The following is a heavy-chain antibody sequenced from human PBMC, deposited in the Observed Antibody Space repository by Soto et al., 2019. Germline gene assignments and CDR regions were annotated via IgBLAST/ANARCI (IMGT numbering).Heavy chain of an antibody. CDR3: ARSRNEISHYFDWIFPFDY. D-gene: IGHD3-9*01. CDR1: GFSLINVRMG. CDR2: IFSNDEK. J-gene: IGHJ4*02. Sequence: QVTLKESGPVLVKPTETLTLTCTVSGFSLINVRMGVSWIRQPPGKAPEWLAHIFSNDEKYYSPSVKSRLTISKDNSKSQVVLTMTNMDPVDTATYYCARSRNEISHYFDWIFPFDYWGQGALVTVSS. V-gene: IGHV2-26*01.